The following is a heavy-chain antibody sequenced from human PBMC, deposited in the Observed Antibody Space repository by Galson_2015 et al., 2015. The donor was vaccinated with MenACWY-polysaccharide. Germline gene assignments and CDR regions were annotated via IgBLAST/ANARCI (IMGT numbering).Heavy chain of an antibody. CDR1: GFTFSSYA. D-gene: IGHD2/OR15-2a*01. J-gene: IGHJ6*02. CDR3: ARDYCNTTTFYGMDY. CDR2: ISYDGTNK. Sequence: SLRLSCAASGFTFSSYAMHWVRQAPGKGLEWVAVISYDGTNKYYADSVKGRFTIYRDNSENTQYLQMNSLGAEDTAVYYCARDYCNTTTFYGMDYWVQGTTVTVSS. V-gene: IGHV3-30-3*01.